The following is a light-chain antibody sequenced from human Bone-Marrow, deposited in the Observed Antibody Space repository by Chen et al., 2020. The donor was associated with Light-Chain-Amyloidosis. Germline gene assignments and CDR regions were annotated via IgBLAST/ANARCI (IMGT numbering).Light chain of an antibody. J-gene: IGLJ3*02. V-gene: IGLV6-57*01. CDR2: EDD. CDR1: SGSIATNY. CDR3: QSYQGSSQGV. Sequence: NFMLTQPHSVSESPGKTVIISCTRSSGSIATNYVQWYQQRPGSSPTTVIYEDDQRPSGVPDRFSGSIESSSNSASLTISGLKTDDAADYFCQSYQGSSQGVFGGGTKLTVL.